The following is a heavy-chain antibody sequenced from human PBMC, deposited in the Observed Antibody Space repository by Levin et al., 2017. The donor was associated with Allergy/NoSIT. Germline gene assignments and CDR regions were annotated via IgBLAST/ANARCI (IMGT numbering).Heavy chain of an antibody. CDR2: IRSGGDIL. J-gene: IGHJ3*01. CDR3: ARDAGNSILFDV. Sequence: ASVKVSCEGSNFNLKNYGFNWVRQTPGKGLEWIAYIRSGGDILFYADSVKGRFSISRDDANNLVHLQMNSLRVEDTALYFCARDAGNSILFDVWGRGTMVTVSS. CDR1: NFNLKNYG. V-gene: IGHV3-48*01. D-gene: IGHD4-23*01.